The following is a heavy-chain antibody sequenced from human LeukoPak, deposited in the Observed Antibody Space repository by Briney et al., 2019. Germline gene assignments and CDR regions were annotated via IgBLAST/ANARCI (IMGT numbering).Heavy chain of an antibody. Sequence: GSLRLSCAASGFTFNNYWMHWVRQAPGKGLVCVSRINSDGSSTGYADSVRGRFTISRDTAKNTLYLQMNSVRVEDTAMYYCAREEYSVRRGARLDHWGQGTLVIVSS. V-gene: IGHV3-74*01. CDR3: AREEYSVRRGARLDH. CDR1: GFTFNNYW. J-gene: IGHJ4*02. D-gene: IGHD4-11*01. CDR2: INSDGSST.